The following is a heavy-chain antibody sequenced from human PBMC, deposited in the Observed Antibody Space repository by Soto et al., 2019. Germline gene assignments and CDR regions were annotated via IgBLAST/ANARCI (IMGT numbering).Heavy chain of an antibody. CDR1: GFTFSNYG. CDR3: AKDRRTWGSGYETDY. CDR2: ISYDGSNK. D-gene: IGHD5-12*01. Sequence: PGGSLRLSCEASGFTFSNYGMHWLRQAPGKGLEWVAVISYDGSNKYYADSMKGRFTISRDDSKNTLYLQMNSLRVDDTAIYYCAKDRRTWGSGYETDYWGQGTLVTVSS. V-gene: IGHV3-30*18. J-gene: IGHJ4*02.